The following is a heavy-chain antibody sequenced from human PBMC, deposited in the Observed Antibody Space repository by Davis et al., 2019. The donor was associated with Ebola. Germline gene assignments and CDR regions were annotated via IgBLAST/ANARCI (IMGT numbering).Heavy chain of an antibody. V-gene: IGHV4-30-4*02. D-gene: IGHD2-8*01. CDR1: RGSISSGNYY. Sequence: MPSDTLSLTCTLSRGSISSGNYYWSWIRQPPGKGLEWLGYIYHSGSTHYNPSLKSRVTISVHTSKNPFSLRLNSVTAADTAVYYCARDGLIRDYGMDFWGKGTTVTVSS. J-gene: IGHJ6*04. CDR2: IYHSGST. CDR3: ARDGLIRDYGMDF.